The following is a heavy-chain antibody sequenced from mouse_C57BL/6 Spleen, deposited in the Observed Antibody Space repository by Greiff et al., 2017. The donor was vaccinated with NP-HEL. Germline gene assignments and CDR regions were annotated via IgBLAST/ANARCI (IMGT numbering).Heavy chain of an antibody. J-gene: IGHJ3*01. Sequence: QVQLQQPGAELVKPGASVKLSCKASGYTFTSYWMPWVQQRPGQGLEWIGEIDPSDRYTNYNQKFKGRATLTVDTSSSTAYLQLSSLTSEDSAVYYCARSYDYGSCYVAYWGQGTLVTVSA. CDR2: IDPSDRYT. CDR3: ARSYDYGSCYVAY. CDR1: GYTFTSYW. D-gene: IGHD1-1*01. V-gene: IGHV1-50*01.